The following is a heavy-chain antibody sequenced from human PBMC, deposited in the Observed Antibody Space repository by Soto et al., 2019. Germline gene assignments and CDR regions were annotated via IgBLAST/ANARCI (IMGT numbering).Heavy chain of an antibody. D-gene: IGHD5-18*01. CDR1: GFTFSSYG. CDR3: AKNVGRGYSYGPGAH. J-gene: IGHJ4*02. CDR2: ISYDGSNK. Sequence: QVQLVESGGGVVQPGRSLRLSCAASGFTFSSYGMHWVRQAPGKGLEWVAVISYDGSNKYYADSVKGRFTISRDNSKNTLYLQMNSLRAEDTAVYYCAKNVGRGYSYGPGAHWGQGTMVTVS. V-gene: IGHV3-30*18.